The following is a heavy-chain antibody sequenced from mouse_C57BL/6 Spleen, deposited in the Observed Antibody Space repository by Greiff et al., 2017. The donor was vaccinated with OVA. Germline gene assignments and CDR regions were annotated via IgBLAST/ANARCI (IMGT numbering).Heavy chain of an antibody. Sequence: VKLQQSGPGLVAPSQSLSITCTVSGFSLTSYGVHWVRQPPGKGLEWLVVIWSDGSTTYNSALKSRLSISKDNSKIQVFLKMNSLQTDDTAIYYCARQCYYGDPFAYWGQGALVTVSA. D-gene: IGHD2-13*01. CDR3: ARQCYYGDPFAY. J-gene: IGHJ3*01. V-gene: IGHV2-6-1*01. CDR2: IWSDGST. CDR1: GFSLTSYG.